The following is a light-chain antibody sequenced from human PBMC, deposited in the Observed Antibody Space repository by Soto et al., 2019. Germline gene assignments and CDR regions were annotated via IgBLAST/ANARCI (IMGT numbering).Light chain of an antibody. V-gene: IGLV2-14*01. CDR2: AVS. Sequence: QSVLTQPASVSGSPGQSITISCTGTSSDIGGYNSVSWYQQHPGKAPKLVIYAVSNRPSGVSSRFSGSKSGNTASLTIYGLRDEDEADYYCSSYSASFFYVFGTGTKVTVL. J-gene: IGLJ1*01. CDR1: SSDIGGYNS. CDR3: SSYSASFFYV.